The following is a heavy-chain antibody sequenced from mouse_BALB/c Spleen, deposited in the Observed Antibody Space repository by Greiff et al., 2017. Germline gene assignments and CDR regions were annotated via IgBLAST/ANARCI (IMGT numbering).Heavy chain of an antibody. V-gene: IGHV1-9*01. CDR1: GYTFSSYW. CDR2: ILPGSGST. Sequence: QVQLQQSGAELMKPGASVKISCKATGYTFSSYWIEWVKQRPGHGLEWIGEILPGSGSTNYNEKFKGKATFTADTSSNTAYMQLSSLTSEDSAVYYCARRGTSFADWGQGTLVTVSA. J-gene: IGHJ3*01. D-gene: IGHD3-3*01. CDR3: ARRGTSFAD.